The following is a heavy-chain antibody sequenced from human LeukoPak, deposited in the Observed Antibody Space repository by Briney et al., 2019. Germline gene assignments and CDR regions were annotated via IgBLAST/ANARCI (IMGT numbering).Heavy chain of an antibody. CDR3: AKIGIRLLTSAPYYFDY. Sequence: PGGSLRLSCAASGFIFSSYEMHWVRQAPGKGLEWVSAISGSGGSTYYADSVKGRFTISRDNSKNTLYLQMNSLRAEDTAVYYCAKIGIRLLTSAPYYFDYWGQGTLVTVSS. V-gene: IGHV3-23*01. J-gene: IGHJ4*02. D-gene: IGHD5-12*01. CDR1: GFIFSSYE. CDR2: ISGSGGST.